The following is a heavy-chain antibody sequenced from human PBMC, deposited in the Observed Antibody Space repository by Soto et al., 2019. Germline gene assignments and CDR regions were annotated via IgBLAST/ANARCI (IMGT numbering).Heavy chain of an antibody. D-gene: IGHD2-15*01. Sequence: PGESLKISCKGSGYSFTSYWIGWVRQMPGKGLEWMGIIYPGDSDTRYSPSFQGQVTISADKSISTAYLQWSSLKASDTAMYYCATGTRATVVVDANSPRPLDYWGQGTLVTVSS. J-gene: IGHJ4*02. CDR3: ATGTRATVVVDANSPRPLDY. CDR1: GYSFTSYW. V-gene: IGHV5-51*01. CDR2: IYPGDSDT.